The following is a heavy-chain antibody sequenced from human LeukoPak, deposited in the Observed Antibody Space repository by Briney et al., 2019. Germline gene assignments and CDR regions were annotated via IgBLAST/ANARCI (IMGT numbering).Heavy chain of an antibody. V-gene: IGHV3-7*01. CDR1: GFTFSSYW. Sequence: PGGSLRLSCAASGFTFSSYWMSWVHQAPGKGLEWVANIKQDGSEKYYVDSVKGRFTISRDNAKNSLFLQMNSLRAEDTAVYYCARGPKRLGMDVWGQGTTVTVSS. CDR3: ARGPKRLGMDV. J-gene: IGHJ6*02. CDR2: IKQDGSEK.